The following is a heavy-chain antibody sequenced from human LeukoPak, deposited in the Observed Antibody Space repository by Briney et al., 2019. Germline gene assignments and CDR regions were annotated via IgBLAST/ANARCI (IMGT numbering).Heavy chain of an antibody. J-gene: IGHJ1*01. CDR1: GDSVY. V-gene: IGHV4-59*02. Sequence: PSETLSLTCSVSGDSVYWSWVRQSPGKGLQWIGTVYYSGSTNYNPSLASRVTMSLDMSKSQFSLKLSSVTAADTAIYYCASESSNYDFWSAQYFQHWGQGTLVTVSS. D-gene: IGHD3-3*01. CDR3: ASESSNYDFWSAQYFQH. CDR2: VYYSGST.